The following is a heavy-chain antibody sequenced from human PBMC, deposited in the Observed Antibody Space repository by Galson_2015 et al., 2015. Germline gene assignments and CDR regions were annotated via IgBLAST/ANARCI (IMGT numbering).Heavy chain of an antibody. V-gene: IGHV3-33*01. Sequence: SLRLSCAASGFTFSSYGMHWVRQAPGKGLEWVAVIWYDGSNKYYADSVKDRFTISRDNSKNTLYLQMNSLRAEDTAVYYCARDPLYYYGSGIDSRATEIDYWGQGTLVTVSS. CDR2: IWYDGSNK. CDR1: GFTFSSYG. CDR3: ARDPLYYYGSGIDSRATEIDY. J-gene: IGHJ4*02. D-gene: IGHD3-10*01.